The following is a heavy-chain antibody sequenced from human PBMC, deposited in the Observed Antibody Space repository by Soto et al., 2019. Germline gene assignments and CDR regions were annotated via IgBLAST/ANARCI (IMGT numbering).Heavy chain of an antibody. CDR1: GYTFTSYA. J-gene: IGHJ4*02. Sequence: QVQLVQSGAEEKKPGASVKVSCKDSGYTFTSYAMHWVRQAPGQRLEWMGWINAGNGNTKYSQKFQGRVTITRDTSASTAYMELSSLRSEDTAVYYCARSIVVVTALDYWGQGTLVTVSS. V-gene: IGHV1-3*05. CDR2: INAGNGNT. CDR3: ARSIVVVTALDY. D-gene: IGHD2-21*02.